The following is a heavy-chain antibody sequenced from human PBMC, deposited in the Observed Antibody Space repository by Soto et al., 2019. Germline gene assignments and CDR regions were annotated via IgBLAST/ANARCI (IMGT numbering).Heavy chain of an antibody. J-gene: IGHJ4*02. Sequence: SETLSLTCTVSCGSISSYYWRCIRKPPGTGLEWSGYIFYSGSTNNNPSLKSRVTISVDTSKNQFSLKLSSVTAADTAVYYCARRYSSSSDYWGQGTLVTVSS. V-gene: IGHV4-59*08. D-gene: IGHD6-13*01. CDR3: ARRYSSSSDY. CDR2: IFYSGST. CDR1: CGSISSYY.